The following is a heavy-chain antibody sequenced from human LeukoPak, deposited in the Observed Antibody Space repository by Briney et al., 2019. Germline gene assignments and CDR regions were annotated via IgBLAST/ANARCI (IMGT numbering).Heavy chain of an antibody. J-gene: IGHJ4*02. Sequence: ASVKVSCKTSGYTFTRYGISWVRQAPGQGLEWMGWISAYEGNTKYAQKVQGRVSMTTDTSTSTAYMELRSLRSDDTAVYYCAIDNAIIPAEIADYWGQGTQVTVSS. D-gene: IGHD2-2*01. CDR1: GYTFTRYG. V-gene: IGHV1-18*01. CDR3: AIDNAIIPAEIADY. CDR2: ISAYEGNT.